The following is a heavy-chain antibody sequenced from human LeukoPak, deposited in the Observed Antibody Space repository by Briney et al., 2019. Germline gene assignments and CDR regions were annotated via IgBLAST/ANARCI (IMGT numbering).Heavy chain of an antibody. CDR1: GFTFSSYS. V-gene: IGHV3-21*01. Sequence: PGGSLRLSCAASGFTFSSYSMSWVRQAPGKGLEWVSSISSSSSYIYYADSVKGRFTISRDNAKNSLYLQMNSLRAEDTAVYYCARVPTALYYGFDYWGQGTLVTVSS. J-gene: IGHJ4*02. D-gene: IGHD3-10*01. CDR2: ISSSSSYI. CDR3: ARVPTALYYGFDY.